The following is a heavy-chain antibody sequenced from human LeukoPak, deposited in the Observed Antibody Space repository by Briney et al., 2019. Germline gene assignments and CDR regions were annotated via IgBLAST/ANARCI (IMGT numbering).Heavy chain of an antibody. CDR3: AGDSYGTDS. D-gene: IGHD5-18*01. V-gene: IGHV4-59*01. J-gene: IGHJ5*01. Sequence: SETLSLTCTVSGGSISSYYWSWIRQPPGKGLEWIAYIYYTGSTNYNPSLKSRVTMSVDTSKNQFSLKLSSVTAADTAVYYCAGDSYGTDSWGQGTLVTVSS. CDR2: IYYTGST. CDR1: GGSISSYY.